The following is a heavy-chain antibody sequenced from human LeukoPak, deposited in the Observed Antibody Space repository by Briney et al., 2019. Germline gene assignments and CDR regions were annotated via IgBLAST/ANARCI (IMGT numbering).Heavy chain of an antibody. V-gene: IGHV3-48*01. Sequence: GGSLRLSCAASGFTFSSYNMNWVRQAPGKGLEWVSYISGSSSTIYYADSVKGRFTISRDNAKNSLYLQMNSLRAEDTAVYYCARDRDSSGRSQNWFDPWGQGTLVTVSS. J-gene: IGHJ5*02. D-gene: IGHD6-19*01. CDR2: ISGSSSTI. CDR1: GFTFSSYN. CDR3: ARDRDSSGRSQNWFDP.